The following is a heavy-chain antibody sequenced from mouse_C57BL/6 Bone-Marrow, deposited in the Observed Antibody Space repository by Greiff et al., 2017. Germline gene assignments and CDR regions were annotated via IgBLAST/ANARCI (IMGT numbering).Heavy chain of an antibody. CDR2: ISNLAYSI. Sequence: EVKLMESGGGLVQPGGSLKLSCAASGFTFSDYGMAWVRQAPRKGPEWVAFISNLAYSIYYADTVPGRFTISRENAKNTLYLEMSSLRSEDTAMYYCARDYGSSSWYFDVWGTGTTVTVSS. J-gene: IGHJ1*03. CDR3: ARDYGSSSWYFDV. D-gene: IGHD1-1*01. V-gene: IGHV5-15*01. CDR1: GFTFSDYG.